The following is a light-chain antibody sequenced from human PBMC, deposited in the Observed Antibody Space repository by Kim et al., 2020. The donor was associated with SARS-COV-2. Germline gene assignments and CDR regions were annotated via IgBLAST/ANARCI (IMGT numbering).Light chain of an antibody. J-gene: IGKJ4*01. CDR2: WAS. CDR3: QQYSTTHLT. V-gene: IGKV4-1*01. Sequence: DIVMTQSPDSLTVSLGERATISCKSSQTLYKSNNHNYLSWYQQKPGQPPKLIIYWASTRESGVPDRFIGSGSGTDFTLTINSLQAEDVAFYYCQQYSTTHLTFGGGTKVDIK. CDR1: QTLYKSNNHNY.